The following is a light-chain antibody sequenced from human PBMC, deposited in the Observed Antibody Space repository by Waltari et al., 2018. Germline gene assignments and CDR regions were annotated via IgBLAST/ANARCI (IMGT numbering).Light chain of an antibody. CDR1: SSNIGNSS. Sequence: QSVLTQPPSVSAAPRQKVSISCSGSSSNIGNSSVSWFQQFPRAAPKLLIYDTNKRPSGSPDRFSASKSGTSATLGISGLQTGDEAIYHCGTWDNSLNIVIFGGGTKLTIL. V-gene: IGLV1-51*01. CDR3: GTWDNSLNIVI. CDR2: DTN. J-gene: IGLJ2*01.